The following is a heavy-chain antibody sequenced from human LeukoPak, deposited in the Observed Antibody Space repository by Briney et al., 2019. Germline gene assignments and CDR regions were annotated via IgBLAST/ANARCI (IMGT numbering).Heavy chain of an antibody. CDR1: GGSISSYY. J-gene: IGHJ2*01. V-gene: IGHV4-4*07. CDR3: ARVSSSWYQDWYFDL. D-gene: IGHD6-13*01. Sequence: PSETLSLTCTVSGGSISSYYWSWIRQPAGKGLEWIGRIDTSGNTNYKPSLKSRVTMSVDTSKNQFSLKLSSVTAADTAVYYCARVSSSWYQDWYFDLWGRDTLVTVSS. CDR2: IDTSGNT.